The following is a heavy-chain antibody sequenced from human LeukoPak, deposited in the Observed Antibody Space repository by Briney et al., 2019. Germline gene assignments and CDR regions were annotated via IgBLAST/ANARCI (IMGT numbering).Heavy chain of an antibody. CDR3: ASNLGYSSSWYFT. D-gene: IGHD6-13*01. Sequence: ASVTVSCKASGGTFISYAISWVRQAPGQGLEWMGGIIPIFGTANYAQKFQGRVTITADESTSTAYMELSSLRSEDTAVYYCASNLGYSSSWYFTWGQGTLVTVSS. CDR2: IIPIFGTA. CDR1: GGTFISYA. V-gene: IGHV1-69*01. J-gene: IGHJ4*02.